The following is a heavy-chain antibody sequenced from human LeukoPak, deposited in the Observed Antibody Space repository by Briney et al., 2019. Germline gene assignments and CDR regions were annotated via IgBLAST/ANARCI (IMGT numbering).Heavy chain of an antibody. J-gene: IGHJ6*03. D-gene: IGHD6-19*01. V-gene: IGHV4-34*01. CDR1: GGSFSAYS. CDR3: ARVTVAGTNFYYFYYMDV. Sequence: PSETLSLTCAVYGGSFSAYSWTWIRQPPGKGLEWIGETNHSGSSHYNPSLKSRVTIAVDTPKNQFSLNLSSVTAADTAVYYCARVTVAGTNFYYFYYMDVWGKGTTVTVSS. CDR2: TNHSGSS.